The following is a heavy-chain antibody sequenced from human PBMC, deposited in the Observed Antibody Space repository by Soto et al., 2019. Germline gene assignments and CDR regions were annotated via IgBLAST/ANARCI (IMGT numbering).Heavy chain of an antibody. CDR3: VRPLPSGRNYGMDV. Sequence: GGSLRLSCTASGLSVRNYYMSWVRQAPGMGLEWVSVIYNDGTTYYADSVKGRFTISRDTSKNTLSLQMDSLRAEDTAVYYCVRPLPSGRNYGMDVWGKGTTVTVSS. V-gene: IGHV3-53*01. D-gene: IGHD3-10*01. CDR1: GLSVRNYY. CDR2: IYNDGTT. J-gene: IGHJ6*04.